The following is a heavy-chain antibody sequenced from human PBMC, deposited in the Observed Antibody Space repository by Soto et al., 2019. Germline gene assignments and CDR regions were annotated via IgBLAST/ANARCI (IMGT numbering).Heavy chain of an antibody. J-gene: IGHJ4*01. D-gene: IGHD5-12*01. CDR2: ISSSSSTI. CDR3: ARGGTIAVTTIGDY. CDR1: GFTFRSYN. V-gene: IGHV3-48*02. Sequence: DVQLVESGGGLVQPGGSLRLSWAASGFTFRSYNMNWVRQAPGKGLDWVSYISSSSSTIYYADSVKGRFTISRDNAKNSLYLQMNSLRDDDTAMYYCARGGTIAVTTIGDYWGQGTLVTVSS.